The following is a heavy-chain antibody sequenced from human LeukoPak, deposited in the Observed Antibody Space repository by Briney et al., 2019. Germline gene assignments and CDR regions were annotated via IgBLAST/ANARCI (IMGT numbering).Heavy chain of an antibody. CDR3: AKDQNRGGEDLSGMDV. V-gene: IGHV3-9*01. CDR1: GFTFDDYA. D-gene: IGHD1-14*01. J-gene: IGHJ6*02. Sequence: GGSLRLSCAASGFTFDDYAMHWVRQTPGKGLEWVSGISWNSGSIGYADSVRGRFTISRDNAKNSLYLQMNSLRAEDTALYYRAKDQNRGGEDLSGMDVWGQGTTVTVSS. CDR2: ISWNSGSI.